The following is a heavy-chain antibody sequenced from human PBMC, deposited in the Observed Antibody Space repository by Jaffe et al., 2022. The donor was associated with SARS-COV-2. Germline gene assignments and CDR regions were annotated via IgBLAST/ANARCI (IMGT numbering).Heavy chain of an antibody. CDR3: TTVAGKLGD. D-gene: IGHD3-10*01. CDR2: IKSKSDGGTT. Sequence: VQLVESGGGLVKPGGSLRLSCAASGISFSSVWMTWVRQAPGKGLEWVGRIKSKSDGGTTDYAAPVKGRFTMSRDDSKNMVYLQMNSLKTEDTAMYYCTTVAGKLGDWGQGTLVTVSS. J-gene: IGHJ4*02. CDR1: GISFSSVW. V-gene: IGHV3-15*01.